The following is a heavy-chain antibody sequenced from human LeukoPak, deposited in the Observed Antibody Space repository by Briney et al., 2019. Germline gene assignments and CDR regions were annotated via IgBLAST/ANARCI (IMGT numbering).Heavy chain of an antibody. CDR2: IFYSGST. Sequence: SETLSLTCSVSGYSINSDYYWGWIRQSPGKGLEWIANIFYSGSTYYNPSLKSRVTISVDTSKNQFSLKLSSVTAADTAVYYCARRRSGMINIDYWGQGTLVTVSS. CDR3: ARRRSGMINIDY. CDR1: GYSINSDYY. D-gene: IGHD3-16*01. V-gene: IGHV4-38-2*01. J-gene: IGHJ4*02.